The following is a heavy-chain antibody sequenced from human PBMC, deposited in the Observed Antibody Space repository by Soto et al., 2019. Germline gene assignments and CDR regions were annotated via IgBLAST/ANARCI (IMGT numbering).Heavy chain of an antibody. CDR2: TYYRSKWYN. CDR1: VDGVSSNSAA. J-gene: IGHJ4*02. CDR3: ARSGHGGHIDY. Sequence: SQTLSLTCAISVDGVSSNSAAWSWISQSPSRGLEWLGRTYYRSKWYNHYAVSVKSRITVNPDTSKNQFSLQLNSVTPEDTAVYYRARSGHGGHIDYLGQGTLVTVSS. D-gene: IGHD2-15*01. V-gene: IGHV6-1*01.